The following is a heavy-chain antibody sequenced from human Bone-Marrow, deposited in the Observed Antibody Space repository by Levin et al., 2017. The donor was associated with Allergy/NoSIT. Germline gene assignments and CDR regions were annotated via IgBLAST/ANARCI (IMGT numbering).Heavy chain of an antibody. CDR3: ARDSGGYCSGGSCYGGDAFDS. D-gene: IGHD2-15*01. J-gene: IGHJ3*02. V-gene: IGHV3-66*03. Sequence: GGSLRLSCAASGFTVSSNYMSWVRQAPGKGLEWVSVIYSCGSTYYADSVKGRFTISRDNSKNTLYLQMNSLRAEDTAVYYCARDSGGYCSGGSCYGGDAFDSWGQGTMVTVSS. CDR1: GFTVSSNY. CDR2: IYSCGST.